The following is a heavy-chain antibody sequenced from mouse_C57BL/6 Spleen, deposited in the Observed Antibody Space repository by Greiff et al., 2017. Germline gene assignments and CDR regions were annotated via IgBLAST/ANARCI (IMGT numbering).Heavy chain of an antibody. D-gene: IGHD1-1*01. CDR1: GYAFSSSW. J-gene: IGHJ3*01. Sequence: QVQLQQSGPELVKPGASVKISCKASGYAFSSSWLNWVKQRPGKGLEWIGRIYPGDGDTNYNGKFKGKATLTAEKSSSTAYMQLSSLTSEDSAVYFCASSYYYGSSSWFAYWGQGTLVTVSA. V-gene: IGHV1-82*01. CDR2: IYPGDGDT. CDR3: ASSYYYGSSSWFAY.